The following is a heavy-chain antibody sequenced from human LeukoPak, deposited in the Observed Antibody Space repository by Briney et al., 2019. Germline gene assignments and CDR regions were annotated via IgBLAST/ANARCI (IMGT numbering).Heavy chain of an antibody. D-gene: IGHD4-11*01. J-gene: IGHJ4*02. V-gene: IGHV1-46*01. CDR2: INPSGGST. CDR1: GYTFTSYY. Sequence: ASVKVSCKASGYTFTSYYMHWVRQAPGQGLEWMGIINPSGGSTSYAQKFQGRVTMTRDTSTSTVYMELSSLRSKDAAVYYCARGPQPSYSNSLYATFDYWGQGTLVTVSS. CDR3: ARGPQPSYSNSLYATFDY.